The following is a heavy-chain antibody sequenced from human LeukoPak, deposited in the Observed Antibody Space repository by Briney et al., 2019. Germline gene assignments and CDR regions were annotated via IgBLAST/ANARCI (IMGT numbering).Heavy chain of an antibody. Sequence: SETLSLACTVSGGSISSGGYYWSWIRQHPGKGLEWIGYIYYSGSTCYNPSLKSRVTISVDTSKNQFSLKLSSVTAADTAVYYCARVSSRRLRETYYFDYWGQGTLVTVSS. CDR2: IYYSGST. V-gene: IGHV4-31*03. CDR3: ARVSSRRLRETYYFDY. J-gene: IGHJ4*02. D-gene: IGHD3-10*01. CDR1: GGSISSGGYY.